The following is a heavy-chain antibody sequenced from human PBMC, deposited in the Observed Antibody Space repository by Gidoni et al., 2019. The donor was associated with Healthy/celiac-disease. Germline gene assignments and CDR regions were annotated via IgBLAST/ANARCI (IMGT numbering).Heavy chain of an antibody. CDR3: AREGLGEQLGFSAAFDI. CDR2: IYYSGST. Sequence: QVQLQESGPGLVKPSETLSLTCTVSGGSISSYYWSWIRQPPGKGLEWIGYIYYSGSTNYNPPLKSRVTISVDTSKNQFSLKLSSVTAADTAVYYCAREGLGEQLGFSAAFDIWGQGTMVTVSS. J-gene: IGHJ3*02. CDR1: GGSISSYY. V-gene: IGHV4-59*01. D-gene: IGHD6-6*01.